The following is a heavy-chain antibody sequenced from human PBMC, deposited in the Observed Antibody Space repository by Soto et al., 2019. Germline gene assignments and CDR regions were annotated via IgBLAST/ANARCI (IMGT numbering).Heavy chain of an antibody. CDR3: ASRSATVLSLTY. CDR1: GFTFSSYA. D-gene: IGHD4-17*01. J-gene: IGHJ4*02. Sequence: EVQLLESGGGLGQPGGSLRLSCVVSGFTFSSYAMSWVRQAPGKGLEWVSTISGSLGSTYYADSVQGRFTISRDNSKNTLYMQMDSLRAEDTAVYYCASRSATVLSLTYWGPGTQVTVSS. V-gene: IGHV3-23*01. CDR2: ISGSLGST.